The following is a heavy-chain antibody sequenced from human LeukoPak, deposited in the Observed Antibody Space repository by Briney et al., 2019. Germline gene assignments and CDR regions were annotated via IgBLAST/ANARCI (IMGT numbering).Heavy chain of an antibody. J-gene: IGHJ4*02. Sequence: PGGSLRLSCAASGFTFSSYAMSWVRQAPGKGLEWVSGISWNSGSIGYVDSVKGRFTISRDNAKNSLYLQMNSLRAEDTALYYCAKDEPKRAYSYGFDHWGQGTPVTVSS. V-gene: IGHV3-9*01. D-gene: IGHD5-18*01. CDR2: ISWNSGSI. CDR3: AKDEPKRAYSYGFDH. CDR1: GFTFSSYA.